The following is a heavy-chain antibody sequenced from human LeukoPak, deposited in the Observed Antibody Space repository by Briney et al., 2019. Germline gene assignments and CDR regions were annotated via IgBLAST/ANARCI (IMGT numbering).Heavy chain of an antibody. CDR1: GFTFSSYS. CDR3: ARDMSNEFVDDGYDY. CDR2: ISYDGRNK. J-gene: IGHJ4*02. Sequence: GRTLGLPCAASGFTFSSYSMHWVRQAPGKGLEGVVVISYDGRNKYYADSVKGRFTISRDNSKNTLYLQMNSLRAEDTAVYYCARDMSNEFVDDGYDYWGQGTLVTVSS. D-gene: IGHD3/OR15-3a*01. V-gene: IGHV3-30*04.